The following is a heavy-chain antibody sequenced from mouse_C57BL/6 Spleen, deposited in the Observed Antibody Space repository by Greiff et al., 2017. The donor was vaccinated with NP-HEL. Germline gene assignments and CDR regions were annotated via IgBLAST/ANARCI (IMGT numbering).Heavy chain of an antibody. Sequence: EVQLQQSGPELVKPGASVKISCKASGYTFTDYYMNWVKQSHGKSLEWIGDINPNNGGTSYNQKFKGKATLTVDKSSSTAYMELRSLTSEDSAVYYCARSGDYGSSLVWYFDVWGTGTTVTVSS. D-gene: IGHD1-1*01. J-gene: IGHJ1*03. CDR3: ARSGDYGSSLVWYFDV. CDR2: INPNNGGT. CDR1: GYTFTDYY. V-gene: IGHV1-26*01.